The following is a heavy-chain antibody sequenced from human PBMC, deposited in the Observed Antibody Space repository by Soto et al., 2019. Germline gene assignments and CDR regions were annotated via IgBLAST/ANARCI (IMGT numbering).Heavy chain of an antibody. Sequence: SETLSLTCAVYGGSFSGYYWSWIRQPPGKGLEWIGEINHSGSTNYSPSLKSRVTISVDTSKNQFSLKLSSVTAADTAVYYCARGGSYYYDSSLPASRRLYGMDVWGQGTTVTVSS. CDR1: GGSFSGYY. J-gene: IGHJ6*02. CDR3: ARGGSYYYDSSLPASRRLYGMDV. D-gene: IGHD3-22*01. V-gene: IGHV4-34*01. CDR2: INHSGST.